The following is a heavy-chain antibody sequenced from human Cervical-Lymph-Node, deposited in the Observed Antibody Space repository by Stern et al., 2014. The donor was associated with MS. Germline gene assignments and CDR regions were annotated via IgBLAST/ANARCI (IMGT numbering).Heavy chain of an antibody. CDR3: VKDVTSTSFNALDI. D-gene: IGHD2-2*01. V-gene: IGHV3-9*01. CDR1: GFNFDDYA. Sequence: EVQLVQSGGGLVQPGRSLRLSCVAAGFNFDDYALHWVRPAPGKGLEWVAGLGWSSGIIGYADSVKCRFTISRDNAKNSLYLQMNSLRPEDTALYYCVKDVTSTSFNALDIWGQGTMVIVSS. CDR2: LGWSSGII. J-gene: IGHJ3*02.